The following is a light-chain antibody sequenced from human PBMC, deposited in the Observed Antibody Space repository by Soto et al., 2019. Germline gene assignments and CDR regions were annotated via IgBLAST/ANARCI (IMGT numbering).Light chain of an antibody. CDR2: DAS. CDR1: QNISVW. V-gene: IGKV1-5*01. Sequence: DIPMTQSPSTLSASVGDGVTITCRASQNISVWLAWYQQRPGTAPKFLIYDASSLETVVPSRFSGSGSGTEFTLTIRSLQPDDCSTYYCQQYDSSSPTFGQGTKLEIK. CDR3: QQYDSSSPT. J-gene: IGKJ2*01.